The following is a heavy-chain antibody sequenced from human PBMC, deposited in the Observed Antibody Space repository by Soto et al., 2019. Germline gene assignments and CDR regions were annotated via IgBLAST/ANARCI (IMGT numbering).Heavy chain of an antibody. CDR3: AGVAAAGTYFDY. V-gene: IGHV4-4*02. Sequence: SETLSLTCTVSGGSISSNWWSWVRQPPGKGLEWIGEIYHSGSTNYNPSLKSRVTISVDKSKNQFSLKLSSVTAADTAVYYCAGVAAAGTYFDYWGQGTLVTVSS. J-gene: IGHJ4*02. CDR1: GGSISSNW. CDR2: IYHSGST. D-gene: IGHD6-13*01.